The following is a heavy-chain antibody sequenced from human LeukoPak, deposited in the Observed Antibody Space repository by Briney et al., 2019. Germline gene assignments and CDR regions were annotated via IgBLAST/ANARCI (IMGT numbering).Heavy chain of an antibody. D-gene: IGHD3-10*01. CDR3: ARCKDYYVSGSYYKTFDY. V-gene: IGHV4-39*07. J-gene: IGHJ4*02. CDR2: IPYSGST. CDR1: GDSISGSSYY. Sequence: PSETQSLTCTVSGDSISGSSYYWGWIRQPPGKGLEWIGSIPYSGSTYYNPSLKSRLTISVDTSKNQFSLKLSSVAAADTAVYYCARCKDYYVSGSYYKTFDYWGQGTLVTVSS.